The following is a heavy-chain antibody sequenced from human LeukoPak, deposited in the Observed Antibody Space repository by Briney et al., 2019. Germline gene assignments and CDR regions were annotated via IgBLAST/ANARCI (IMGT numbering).Heavy chain of an antibody. J-gene: IGHJ4*02. V-gene: IGHV3-21*01. D-gene: IGHD3-9*01. CDR2: ISSSSSYI. CDR1: GFTFSSYW. Sequence: GGSLRLSCAASGFTFSSYWMSWVRQAPGKGLEWVSSISSSSSYIYYADSVKGRFTISRDNAKNSLYLQMNSLRAEDTAVYYCASSYYDILTGYYRPGLFDYWGQGTLVTVSS. CDR3: ASSYYDILTGYYRPGLFDY.